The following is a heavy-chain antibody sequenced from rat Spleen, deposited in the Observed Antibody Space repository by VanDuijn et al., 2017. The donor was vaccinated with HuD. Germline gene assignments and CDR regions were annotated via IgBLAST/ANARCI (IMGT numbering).Heavy chain of an antibody. CDR1: GFSLTGSS. CDR2: ISSGGNT. V-gene: IGHV2-6*01. J-gene: IGHJ2*01. Sequence: QVQLKESGPGLVQPSQTLSLTCTVSGFSLTGSSVSWVRQPPGKGLEWIAAISSGGNTHYNSALKSRLDISRDTSKSKVFLKMNTLQTEDTAMYFCARGRYDGTYYHPGAFDYWGQGVIVTVSS. CDR3: ARGRYDGTYYHPGAFDY. D-gene: IGHD1-12*02.